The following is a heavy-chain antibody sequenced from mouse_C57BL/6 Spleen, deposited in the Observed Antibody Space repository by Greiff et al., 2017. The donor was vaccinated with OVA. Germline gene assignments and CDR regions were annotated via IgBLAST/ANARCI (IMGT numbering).Heavy chain of an antibody. D-gene: IGHD5-1-1*01. J-gene: IGHJ2*01. CDR1: GYTFTSYW. Sequence: VQLQQPGAELVKPGASVKLSCKASGYTFTSYWMQWVNQRPGQGLEWIGAIDTSDSYTNYNQKFKGQATLTVDTSSSTAYMQLSSLTSEDSAVYYCARSIPYTPLDYWGQGTTLTVSS. CDR2: IDTSDSYT. CDR3: ARSIPYTPLDY. V-gene: IGHV1-50*01.